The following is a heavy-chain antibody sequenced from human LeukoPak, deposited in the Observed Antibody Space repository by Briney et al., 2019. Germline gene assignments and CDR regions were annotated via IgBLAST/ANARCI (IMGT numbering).Heavy chain of an antibody. CDR3: ARDRATRYFDL. CDR1: GFTVSSNY. D-gene: IGHD3-10*01. V-gene: IGHV3-33*08. Sequence: PGGSLRLSCAASGFTVSSNYMSWVRQAPGKGLEWVAFIWYDGSNKYYADSVKGRFTISRDNSKNTLYLQMNSLRAEDTASYYCARDRATRYFDLWGRGTLVTVSS. J-gene: IGHJ2*01. CDR2: IWYDGSNK.